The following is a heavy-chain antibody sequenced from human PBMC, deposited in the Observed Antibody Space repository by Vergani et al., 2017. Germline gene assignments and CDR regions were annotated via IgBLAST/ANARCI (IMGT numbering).Heavy chain of an antibody. Sequence: QVQLQESGPGLVKPSQTLSLTCTVSGGSISSGGYYWSWIRQPPGKGLEWIGYIYYSGSTNYNPSLKSRVTISVDTSKNQFSLKLSSVTAADTAVYYCARGTGYSSSWYSYYYYGMDVWGQGTTVTVSS. J-gene: IGHJ6*02. D-gene: IGHD6-13*01. CDR3: ARGTGYSSSWYSYYYYGMDV. CDR1: GGSISSGGYY. V-gene: IGHV4-61*08. CDR2: IYYSGST.